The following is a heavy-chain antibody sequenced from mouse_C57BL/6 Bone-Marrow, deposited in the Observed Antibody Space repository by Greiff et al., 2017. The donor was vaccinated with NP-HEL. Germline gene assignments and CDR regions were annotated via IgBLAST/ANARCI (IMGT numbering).Heavy chain of an antibody. J-gene: IGHJ3*01. Sequence: EVKLVESGEGLVKPGGSLKLSCAASGFTFSSYAMSWVRQTPEKRLEWVAYISSGGDYIYYADTVKGRFTISRDNARNTLYLQMSSLKSEDTAMYYCTRDEGGPTGDGAWFAYWGQGTLVTVSA. CDR1: GFTFSSYA. D-gene: IGHD1-1*02. CDR3: TRDEGGPTGDGAWFAY. CDR2: ISSGGDYI. V-gene: IGHV5-9-1*02.